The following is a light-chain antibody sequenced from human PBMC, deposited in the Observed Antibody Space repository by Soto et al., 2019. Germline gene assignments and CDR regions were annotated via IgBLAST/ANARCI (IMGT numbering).Light chain of an antibody. CDR1: QAISTY. Sequence: DIQMTQSPSSLSESAGDRVTITCLASQAISTYLNWYQQKPGKAPKLLIYAASSLQRGVPSRFSASGSGTEFTLTISSLQPDDSATYYCQQYEVYPWTFGRGTKVDIK. CDR3: QQYEVYPWT. V-gene: IGKV1-39*01. J-gene: IGKJ1*01. CDR2: AAS.